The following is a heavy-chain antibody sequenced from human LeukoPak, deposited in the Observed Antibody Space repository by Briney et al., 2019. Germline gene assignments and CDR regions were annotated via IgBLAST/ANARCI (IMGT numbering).Heavy chain of an antibody. CDR1: GYTLTELS. CDR3: ATGFGSGSYWDFDY. Sequence: GASVKVSCKVSGYTLTELSMHWVRQAPGKGLEWMGGLDPEDGETIYAQKFQGRVTMTEDTSTDTAYMELSSLRSEDTAVYYCATGFGSGSYWDFDYWGQGTLVTVSS. D-gene: IGHD3-10*01. CDR2: LDPEDGET. V-gene: IGHV1-24*01. J-gene: IGHJ4*02.